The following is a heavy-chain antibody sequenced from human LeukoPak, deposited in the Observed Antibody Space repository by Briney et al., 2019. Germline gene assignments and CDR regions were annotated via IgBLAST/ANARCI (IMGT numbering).Heavy chain of an antibody. CDR2: IYYSGST. Sequence: SETLSLTCTVSGGSISSFYWSWGRQPPGQGLQWIGYIYYSGSTNYNPSLKSRVTISVDTSKNQFSLQLTSVTAADTAIYYCARVLQIYGSANYNKVFDYWGQGTLVTVSS. CDR3: ARVLQIYGSANYNKVFDY. V-gene: IGHV4-59*01. J-gene: IGHJ4*02. D-gene: IGHD3-10*01. CDR1: GGSISSFY.